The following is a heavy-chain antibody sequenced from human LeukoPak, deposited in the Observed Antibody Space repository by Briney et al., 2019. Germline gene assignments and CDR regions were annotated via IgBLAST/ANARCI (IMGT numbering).Heavy chain of an antibody. Sequence: SQTLSLTCTVSSDFISSGNYYWSWIRQPPGKGLEWIGEINHSGSTNYNPSLKSRVTISVDTSKNQFSLKLSSVTAADTAVYYCARDDSSGYPDYWGQGTLVTVSS. J-gene: IGHJ4*02. D-gene: IGHD3-22*01. CDR3: ARDDSSGYPDY. CDR2: INHSGST. V-gene: IGHV4-39*07. CDR1: SDFISSGNYY.